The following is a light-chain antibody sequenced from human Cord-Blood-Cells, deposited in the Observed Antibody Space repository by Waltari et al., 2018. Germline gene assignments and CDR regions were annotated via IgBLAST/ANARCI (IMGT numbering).Light chain of an antibody. CDR3: CSYAGSSTV. Sequence: QSALTQPASVSGSPGQSITISCTGTSSDVGSYNLVSWYQQHPGKAPKLMLYEGSKRPSVVSNRFSGSKSGNTASLTISGLQAEDEADYYCCSYAGSSTVFGGGTKLTVL. J-gene: IGLJ3*02. CDR1: SSDVGSYNL. V-gene: IGLV2-23*01. CDR2: EGS.